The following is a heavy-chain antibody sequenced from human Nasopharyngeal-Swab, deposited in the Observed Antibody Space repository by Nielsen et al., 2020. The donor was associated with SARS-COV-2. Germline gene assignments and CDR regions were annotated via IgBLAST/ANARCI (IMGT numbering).Heavy chain of an antibody. CDR2: IRSKAYGGTT. Sequence: GSLRLSCTASGFTFGDYAMSWVRQAPGKGLEWVGFIRSKAYGGTTEYAASVKGRFTISRDDSKSIAYLQMNSLKTEGTAVYYCTRNDFWSGYSDYWGQGTLVTVSS. J-gene: IGHJ4*02. V-gene: IGHV3-49*04. CDR1: GFTFGDYA. D-gene: IGHD3-3*01. CDR3: TRNDFWSGYSDY.